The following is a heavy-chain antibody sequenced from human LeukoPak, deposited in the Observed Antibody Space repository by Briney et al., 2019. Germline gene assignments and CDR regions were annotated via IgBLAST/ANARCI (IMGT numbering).Heavy chain of an antibody. CDR2: MYPNRGNT. J-gene: IGHJ3*02. V-gene: IGHV1-8*01. D-gene: IGHD6-19*01. CDR3: ARGPLQWLGAFDI. Sequence: GASATVSCKASVYTFTIYDIHWVRQATGQGLAWLGWMYPNRGNTGYPPQFQGRVTMTRNTSINTAYMELSSLSCEDTAVFCGARGPLQWLGAFDIWGQGKMVTVSS. CDR1: VYTFTIYD.